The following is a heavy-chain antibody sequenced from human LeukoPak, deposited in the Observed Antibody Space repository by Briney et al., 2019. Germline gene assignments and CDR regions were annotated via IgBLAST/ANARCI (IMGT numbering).Heavy chain of an antibody. J-gene: IGHJ4*02. Sequence: SETLSLSCAVYGGSFSGYYWSWIRQPPGKGLEWIGEINHSGSTNYNPSLKSRVTISVDTSKNQFSLKLSSVTAADTAVYYRARGDEQGYCSGGSCFPFDSWGQGTVVTVSS. CDR3: ARGDEQGYCSGGSCFPFDS. V-gene: IGHV4-34*01. CDR1: GGSFSGYY. D-gene: IGHD2-15*01. CDR2: INHSGST.